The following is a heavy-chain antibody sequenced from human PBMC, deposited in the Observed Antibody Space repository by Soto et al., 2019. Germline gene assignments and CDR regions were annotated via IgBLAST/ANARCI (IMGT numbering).Heavy chain of an antibody. V-gene: IGHV1-3*01. D-gene: IGHD3-22*01. J-gene: IGHJ6*02. CDR2: INAGNGNT. CDR1: GYTFTSYA. Sequence: GASVKVSCKASGYTFTSYAMHWVRQAPGQRLEWMGWINAGNGNTKYSQKFQGRVTITRDTSASTAYMELSSLRSEDTAVYYCARATIYYYDSSEVYGMDVWGQGTTVTVSS. CDR3: ARATIYYYDSSEVYGMDV.